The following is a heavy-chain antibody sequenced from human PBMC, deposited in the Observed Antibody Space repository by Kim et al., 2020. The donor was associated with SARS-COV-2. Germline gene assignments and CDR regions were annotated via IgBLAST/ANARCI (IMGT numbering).Heavy chain of an antibody. D-gene: IGHD3-10*01. V-gene: IGHV4-59*01. Sequence: PSRQRRVTISVDPSKNQFSLKLSSVTAADTAVYYCVRSGSYYNFPLYYFDYWGQGTLVTVSS. J-gene: IGHJ4*02. CDR3: VRSGSYYNFPLYYFDY.